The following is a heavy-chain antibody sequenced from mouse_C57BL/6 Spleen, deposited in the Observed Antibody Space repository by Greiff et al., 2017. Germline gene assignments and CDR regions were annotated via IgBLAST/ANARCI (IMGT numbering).Heavy chain of an antibody. CDR3: ARGGLADYFDY. CDR1: GYTFTSYW. CDR2: IHPNSGST. V-gene: IGHV1-64*01. Sequence: VKLQQPGAELVKPGASVKLSCKASGYTFTSYWMHWVKQRPGQGLEWIGMIHPNSGSTNYNEKFKSKATLTVDKSSSTAYMQLSSLTSEDSAVYYCARGGLADYFDYWGQGTTLTVSS. J-gene: IGHJ2*01. D-gene: IGHD3-2*02.